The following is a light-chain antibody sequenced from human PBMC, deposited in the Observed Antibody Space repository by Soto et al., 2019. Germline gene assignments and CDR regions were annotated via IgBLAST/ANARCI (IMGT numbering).Light chain of an antibody. CDR3: QHYDGSPRT. Sequence: ETVLTQSPGTVSLSPGERATLSCTTSQTVNSDYLAWYQQKPGQAPRLLIYGVFNRATGIPDRFSGSGSGTYFTLTISGLETEDSAGYYCQHYDGSPRTFGQGANLEI. CDR2: GVF. J-gene: IGKJ2*01. CDR1: QTVNSDY. V-gene: IGKV3-20*01.